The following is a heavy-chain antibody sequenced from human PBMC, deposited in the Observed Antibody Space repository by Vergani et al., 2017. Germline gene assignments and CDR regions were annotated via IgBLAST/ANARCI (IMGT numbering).Heavy chain of an antibody. Sequence: VQLVESGGGVVQPGRSLRLSCAASGFTFSSYGMHWVRQAPGKGLEWVAVIWYDGSNKYYADSVKGRFTISRDNSKNTLYLQMNSLRAEDTAVYYCARDPLGAHFDYWGQGTLVTVSS. V-gene: IGHV3-33*01. CDR3: ARDPLGAHFDY. D-gene: IGHD4/OR15-4a*01. CDR1: GFTFSSYG. CDR2: IWYDGSNK. J-gene: IGHJ4*02.